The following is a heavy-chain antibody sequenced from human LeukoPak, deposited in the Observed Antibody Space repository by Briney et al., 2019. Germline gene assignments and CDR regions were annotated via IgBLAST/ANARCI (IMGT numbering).Heavy chain of an antibody. V-gene: IGHV3-30-3*02. D-gene: IGHD6-13*01. CDR1: GFTFSSYA. J-gene: IGHJ4*02. CDR3: AKTRPLDSSSWSHGDY. CDR2: ISYDGSNK. Sequence: GGSLRLSCAASGFTFSSYAMHWVRQAPGKGLEWVAVISYDGSNKYYADSVKGRFTISRDNSKNTLYLQMNSLRAEDTAVYYCAKTRPLDSSSWSHGDYWGQGTLVTVSS.